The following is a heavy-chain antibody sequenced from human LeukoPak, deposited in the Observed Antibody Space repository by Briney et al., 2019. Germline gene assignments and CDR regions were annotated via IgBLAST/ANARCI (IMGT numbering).Heavy chain of an antibody. V-gene: IGHV4-4*02. Sequence: SSGTLSLTCAVSGGSISSSNWWSWVRQPPGKGLEWIGEIYHSGSTNYNPSLKSRVTISVDKSKNQFSLKLSSVTAADTAVYYCARDPYDSSGYYRYFDYWGQGTLVTVSS. CDR2: IYHSGST. CDR3: ARDPYDSSGYYRYFDY. CDR1: GGSISSSNW. D-gene: IGHD3-22*01. J-gene: IGHJ4*02.